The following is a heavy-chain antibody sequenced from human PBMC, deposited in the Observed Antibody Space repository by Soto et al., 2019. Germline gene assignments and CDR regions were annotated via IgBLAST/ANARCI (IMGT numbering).Heavy chain of an antibody. Sequence: PGGSLRLSCVGSGFSFRKYAMSWVRQAPGKGLEWVSAISGSGGSTYYADSVKGRFTISRDNSKNTLYLQMNSLRAEDTAVYYCAKELGFWSGPNWFDPWGQGTLVTVSS. CDR2: ISGSGGST. CDR1: GFSFRKYA. CDR3: AKELGFWSGPNWFDP. J-gene: IGHJ5*02. D-gene: IGHD3-3*01. V-gene: IGHV3-23*01.